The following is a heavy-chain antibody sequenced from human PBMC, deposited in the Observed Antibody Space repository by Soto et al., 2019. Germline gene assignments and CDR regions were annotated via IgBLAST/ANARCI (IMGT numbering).Heavy chain of an antibody. CDR1: RLTLNRSV. Sequence: SGLSLRLSCAAARLTLNRSVMTWLQKAQGKGLEWVSGIDVGGGVTYYADSVSGRFTISRDNSKNTLYLQMNSLGADDTAVYYRAKGQEQLVHGVFEYWGQGVMVIASS. J-gene: IGHJ4*02. D-gene: IGHD6-6*01. CDR2: IDVGGGVT. CDR3: AKGQEQLVHGVFEY. V-gene: IGHV3-23*01.